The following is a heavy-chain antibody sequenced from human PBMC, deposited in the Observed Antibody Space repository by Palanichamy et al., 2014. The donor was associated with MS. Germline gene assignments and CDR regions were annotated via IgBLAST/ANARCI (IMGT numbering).Heavy chain of an antibody. V-gene: IGHV3-23*01. CDR2: ISGGGGST. CDR3: AKGVYYDISGYHNFDY. CDR1: GFTFSTYA. Sequence: VQLLESGGGLVQPGGSLRLSCAVSGFTFSTYAMTWVRQAPGKGLEWVSVISGGGGSTYYADSVEGRFTISRDNSKNTLYLQMNSLRAEDTAVYYCAKGVYYDISGYHNFDYWGRGTLVTVSS. D-gene: IGHD3-22*01. J-gene: IGHJ4*02.